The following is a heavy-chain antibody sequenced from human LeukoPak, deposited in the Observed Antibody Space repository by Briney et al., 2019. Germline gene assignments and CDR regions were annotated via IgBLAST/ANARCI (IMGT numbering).Heavy chain of an antibody. CDR3: ASRAISVASQNLDS. J-gene: IGHJ4*02. D-gene: IGHD2-2*01. Sequence: SETLSLTCAVYGGSFSGYYWSWIRQPPGKGLEWIGEINHSGSTNYNPSLQRRVTISVDTSKNQFSLKVTSMTAADTALYYCASRAISVASQNLDSWGKGIRVTVSP. V-gene: IGHV4-34*01. CDR2: INHSGST. CDR1: GGSFSGYY.